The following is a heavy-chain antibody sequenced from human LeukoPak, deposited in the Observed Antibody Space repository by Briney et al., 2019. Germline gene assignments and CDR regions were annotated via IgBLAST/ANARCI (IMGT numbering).Heavy chain of an antibody. D-gene: IGHD1-26*01. Sequence: SETLSLTCAVYGGSFSGYYWSWIRQPPGKGLEWIGEINHSGSTNYNPSLKSRVTISVDTSKNQFSLKLSSVTAADTAVYYCARPGDYYMDVWGKGTTVTISS. CDR3: ARPGDYYMDV. V-gene: IGHV4-34*01. CDR2: INHSGST. CDR1: GGSFSGYY. J-gene: IGHJ6*03.